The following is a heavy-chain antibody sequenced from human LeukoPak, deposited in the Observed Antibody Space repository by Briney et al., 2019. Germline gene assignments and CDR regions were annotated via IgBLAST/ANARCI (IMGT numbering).Heavy chain of an antibody. D-gene: IGHD2-2*01. J-gene: IGHJ4*02. CDR3: AKTSSTSCYSCVFGY. V-gene: IGHV3-23*01. CDR1: GLTFSSYA. Sequence: PGGSLRLSCAASGLTFSSYAMSWVRQAPGKGLEWVSVISGSGDSAYYADSVKGRFTISRDNSKNTLYLQMNSLRAEDTAIYYCAKTSSTSCYSCVFGYWGQGTLVTVSS. CDR2: ISGSGDSA.